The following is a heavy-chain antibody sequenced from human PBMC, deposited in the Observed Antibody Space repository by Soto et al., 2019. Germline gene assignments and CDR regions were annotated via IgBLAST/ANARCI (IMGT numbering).Heavy chain of an antibody. J-gene: IGHJ3*02. V-gene: IGHV1-18*01. CDR3: ARDRGYQLLYPDAFDI. CDR1: GYTFTISG. D-gene: IGHD2-2*02. CDR2: ISAYSGNT. Sequence: ASVKVSCKASGYTFTISGISCVLQAPLQWREWMGWISAYSGNTNYARDLQGRVTMTTDTSTSTAYMDLRSLRSDDTAVYYCARDRGYQLLYPDAFDIWGQGTMVTVSS.